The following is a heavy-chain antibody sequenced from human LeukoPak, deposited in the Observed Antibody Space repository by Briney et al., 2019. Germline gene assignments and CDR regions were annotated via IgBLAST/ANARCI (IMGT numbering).Heavy chain of an antibody. D-gene: IGHD2-15*01. V-gene: IGHV4-59*08. CDR3: ARHPDTLIDALDI. CDR1: GDSMSDYY. CDR2: IYFTGNA. Sequence: SETLSLTCTVSGDSMSDYYWVWIRQPPGKGLEWIGYIYFTGNAYYNPSLKSRVTFSLDTSKNQFSLKLTSVTAADTAVYYCARHPDTLIDALDIWGQGTMVAVSS. J-gene: IGHJ3*02.